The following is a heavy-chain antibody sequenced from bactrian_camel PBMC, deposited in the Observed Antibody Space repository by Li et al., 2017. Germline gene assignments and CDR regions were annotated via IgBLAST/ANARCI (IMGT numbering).Heavy chain of an antibody. Sequence: DVQLVESGGGLVQPGGSLRLSCAASGFTFSSYYMSWVRQAPGKGLEWVSSVFTGGGSTYYADSVKGRFTISRDNAKNTVYLQMNSLKPTDTAVYYCSFDETELLFRTFPCYGQGTQVTVS. CDR1: GFTFSSYY. V-gene: IGHV3S40*01. J-gene: IGHJ4*01. CDR2: VFTGGGST. D-gene: IGHD3*01.